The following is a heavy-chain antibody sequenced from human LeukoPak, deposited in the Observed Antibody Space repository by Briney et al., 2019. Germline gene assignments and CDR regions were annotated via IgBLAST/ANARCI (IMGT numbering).Heavy chain of an antibody. CDR2: IKQDGSEK. J-gene: IGHJ4*02. Sequence: PGGSLRLSCAASGFTFSGYWMSWVRQAPGKGLEWVANIKQDGSEKYYVDSVKGRFTISRDNAKNSLYLQMNSLRAEDTAVYYCARDSEGLLRGAYFDYWGQGTLVTVSS. D-gene: IGHD3-3*01. CDR3: ARDSEGLLRGAYFDY. V-gene: IGHV3-7*01. CDR1: GFTFSGYW.